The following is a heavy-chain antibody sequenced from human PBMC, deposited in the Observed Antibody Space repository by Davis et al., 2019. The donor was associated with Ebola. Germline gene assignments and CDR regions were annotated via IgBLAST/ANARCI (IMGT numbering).Heavy chain of an antibody. J-gene: IGHJ5*02. V-gene: IGHV4-59*01. CDR2: IYSDGFT. CDR1: GDSMNNYY. CDR3: ARLGYCSGGSCYSSLDGLDP. D-gene: IGHD2-15*01. Sequence: SETLSLTCTVSGDSMNNYYWSWIRQPPGKGLEWIGYIYSDGFTDYNPSLKSRVIISLDMTKNQFSLKLSSVTAADTAVYYCARLGYCSGGSCYSSLDGLDPWGQGTLVTVSS.